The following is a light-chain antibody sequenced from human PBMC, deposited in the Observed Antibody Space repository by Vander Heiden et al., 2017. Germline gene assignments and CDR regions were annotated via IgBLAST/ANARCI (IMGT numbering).Light chain of an antibody. CDR2: NAS. CDR3: QQYHSPET. Sequence: DIQMTTSPSTLSASVGDRVTGTCRACQNIHYYLAWFQQKPGKAPNLLISNASNWESGVPSRFSGSGSGTEFTLTITRLQPDDFATYYCQQYHSPETFGQGTKLE. V-gene: IGKV1-5*01. J-gene: IGKJ1*01. CDR1: QNIHYY.